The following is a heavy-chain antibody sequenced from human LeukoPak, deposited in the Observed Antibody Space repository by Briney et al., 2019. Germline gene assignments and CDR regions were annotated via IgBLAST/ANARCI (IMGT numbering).Heavy chain of an antibody. CDR2: ISGSGGST. Sequence: GGSLRLSCAASGFTFSSYAMSWVRQAPGKGLEWVSAISGSGGSTYYADSVKGRFTISRDNSKNTLYLQMNSLRAEDTAVYYCAKVNADSWHSTVDNWGQGILVTVSS. V-gene: IGHV3-23*01. J-gene: IGHJ4*02. CDR1: GFTFSSYA. D-gene: IGHD2-15*01. CDR3: AKVNADSWHSTVDN.